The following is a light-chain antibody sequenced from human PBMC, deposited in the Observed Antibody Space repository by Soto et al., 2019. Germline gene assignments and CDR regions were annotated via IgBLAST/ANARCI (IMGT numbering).Light chain of an antibody. J-gene: IGKJ1*01. V-gene: IGKV1-5*03. CDR2: KAT. Sequence: DIQMTQSPSTLSASVGDRVTITCRASRSISSWLAWYQQKSGKAPKLLIYKATSLESAVPSRFSGSGSGTEFTLTISGLQPDDLATYYCQQYSSYWAFGQGTTVDIK. CDR3: QQYSSYWA. CDR1: RSISSW.